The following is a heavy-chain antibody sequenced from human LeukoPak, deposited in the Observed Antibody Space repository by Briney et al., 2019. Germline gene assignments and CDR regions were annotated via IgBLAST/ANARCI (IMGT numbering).Heavy chain of an antibody. Sequence: ASVKVSCKASGGTFSSYAISWVRQAPGQGLEWMGGIIPIFGTANYAQKFQGRVTITADKSTSTAYMELSSLRSEDTAVYYCARGAVYYDSSGGFDYWGQGTLVTVSS. CDR1: GGTFSSYA. CDR2: IIPIFGTA. V-gene: IGHV1-69*06. CDR3: ARGAVYYDSSGGFDY. J-gene: IGHJ4*02. D-gene: IGHD3-22*01.